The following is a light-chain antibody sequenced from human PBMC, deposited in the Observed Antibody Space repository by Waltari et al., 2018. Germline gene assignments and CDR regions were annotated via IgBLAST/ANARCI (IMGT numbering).Light chain of an antibody. CDR2: AAS. V-gene: IGKV1-NL1*01. J-gene: IGKJ2*01. CDR1: QCISNS. Sequence: DIQMTQSPSSLSASVGDRVTITCRASQCISNSLAWYQQKPGKAPKLLLYAASRLESGVPSRFSGSGSGTDYTLTISSLQPEDFATYYCQQYYSTPTFGQGTKLEI. CDR3: QQYYSTPT.